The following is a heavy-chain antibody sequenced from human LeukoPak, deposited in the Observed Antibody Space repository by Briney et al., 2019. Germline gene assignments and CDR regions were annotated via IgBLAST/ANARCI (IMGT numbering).Heavy chain of an antibody. Sequence: PGGSLRLSCAASGFTFDDYAMHWVRQAPGKGLEWVSGISWNSGSIGYADSVKGRFTISRDNAKNSLYLQMNSLRAEDTALYYCAKSRDCSSTSRFDEAFDYWGQGTLVTVSS. J-gene: IGHJ4*02. V-gene: IGHV3-9*01. CDR3: AKSRDCSSTSRFDEAFDY. CDR1: GFTFDDYA. CDR2: ISWNSGSI. D-gene: IGHD2-2*01.